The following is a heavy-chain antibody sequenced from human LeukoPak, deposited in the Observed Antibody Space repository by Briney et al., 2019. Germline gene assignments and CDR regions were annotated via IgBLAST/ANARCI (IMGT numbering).Heavy chain of an antibody. CDR1: GFTFSSYE. V-gene: IGHV3-48*03. J-gene: IGHJ4*02. CDR2: ISSSGSTI. Sequence: TGGSLRLSCAASGFTFSSYEMNWVRQAPGKGLEWVSYISSSGSTIYYADSVKGRFTISRDNAKNSLYPQMNSLRAEDTAVYYCAREGYYGSGTDYWGQGTQVTVSS. D-gene: IGHD3-10*01. CDR3: AREGYYGSGTDY.